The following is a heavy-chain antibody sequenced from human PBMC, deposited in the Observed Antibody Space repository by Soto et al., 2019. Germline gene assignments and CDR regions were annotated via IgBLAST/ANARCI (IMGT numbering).Heavy chain of an antibody. CDR2: IIPIFGTA. CDR3: ASPGIAAAFDY. V-gene: IGHV1-69*13. Sequence: VASVKVSCKASGGTFSSYAISWVRQAPGQGLEWMGGIIPIFGTANYAQKFQGRVTITADESTSTAYMELSSLRSEDTAVYYCASPGIAAAFDYWGQGTLVTVSS. CDR1: GGTFSSYA. D-gene: IGHD6-13*01. J-gene: IGHJ4*02.